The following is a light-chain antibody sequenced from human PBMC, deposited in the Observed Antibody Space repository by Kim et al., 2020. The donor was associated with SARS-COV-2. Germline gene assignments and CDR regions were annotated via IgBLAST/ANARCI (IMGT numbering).Light chain of an antibody. CDR3: FYRDRGGHVV. J-gene: IGLJ2*01. CDR1: SLRRSY. V-gene: IGLV3-19*01. CDR2: AKN. Sequence: VSVACGQTVRITCQGDSLRRSYVSWHQQKPGQAPVLVIYAKNKRPSGVSDRFSGSSSGDTSSLTITGAQAEDEADYYCFYRDRGGHVVFGGGTQLTVL.